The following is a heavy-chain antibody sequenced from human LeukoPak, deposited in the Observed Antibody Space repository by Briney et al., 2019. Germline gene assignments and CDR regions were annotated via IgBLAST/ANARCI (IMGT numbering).Heavy chain of an antibody. Sequence: PSETLSLTCTVSGGSISSTSFYWAWIRQPSGKGLEWIGTIYYSGSTYYNPSLKSRVTISVDTSKNQFSLKLSSVTAADTAVYYCARQGSGNYLSPVNYWGQGTLVTVSS. CDR1: GGSISSTSFY. J-gene: IGHJ4*02. V-gene: IGHV4-39*01. D-gene: IGHD1-26*01. CDR3: ARQGSGNYLSPVNY. CDR2: IYYSGST.